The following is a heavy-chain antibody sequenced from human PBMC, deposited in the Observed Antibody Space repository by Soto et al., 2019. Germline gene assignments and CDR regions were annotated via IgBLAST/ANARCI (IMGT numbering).Heavy chain of an antibody. CDR2: IIPIFGTA. V-gene: IGHV1-69*13. D-gene: IGHD3-3*01. CDR3: ARAVVTIFGDNYYYYGMDV. CDR1: GGTFSSYA. Sequence: GASVKVSCKASGGTFSSYAISWVRQAPGQGLEWMGGIIPIFGTANYAQKFQGRVTITADESTSTAYMELSSLRSEDTAVYYCARAVVTIFGDNYYYYGMDVWGQGTTVTVSS. J-gene: IGHJ6*02.